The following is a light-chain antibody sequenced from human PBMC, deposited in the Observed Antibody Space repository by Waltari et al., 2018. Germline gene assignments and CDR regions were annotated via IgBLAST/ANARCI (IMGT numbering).Light chain of an antibody. CDR3: QQYYSTPWT. Sequence: DIVMTQSPDSLAVSLGERATINCKSSQSVLSRSNNKNYLAWYHQKPGQPPKLLIYCASTRESGVPDRFSGSGSGTDFTLPISSLQAEDVAVYYCQQYYSTPWTFGQGTKVEIK. CDR2: CAS. J-gene: IGKJ1*01. CDR1: QSVLSRSNNKNY. V-gene: IGKV4-1*01.